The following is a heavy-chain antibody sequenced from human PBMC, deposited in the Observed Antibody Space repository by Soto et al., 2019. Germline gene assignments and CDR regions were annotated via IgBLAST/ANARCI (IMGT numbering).Heavy chain of an antibody. V-gene: IGHV3-23*01. CDR3: AKARSVVGTAMPDY. CDR2: ISGSGGST. CDR1: GFTFSSYA. J-gene: IGHJ4*02. Sequence: GGSLRLSCAASGFTFSSYAMSWVRQAPGKGLEWVSAISGSGGSTYYADSVKGRFTISRDNSKNTLYLQMNSLRAEDTAVYYCAKARSVVGTAMPDYWGQGTLVTVSS. D-gene: IGHD5-18*01.